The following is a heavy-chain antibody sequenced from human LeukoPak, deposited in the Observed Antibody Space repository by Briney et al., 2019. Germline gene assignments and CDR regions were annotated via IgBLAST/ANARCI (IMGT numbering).Heavy chain of an antibody. Sequence: GGSLRLSCAASGFSVSSNYMTWVRQAPGKGLECVSIIYSSGNTYYADSMKGRFTISRDNSKNTLYLQVNSLRAEDTAMYYCARNILFAFDIWGQGTMVTVSS. CDR2: IYSSGNT. J-gene: IGHJ3*02. V-gene: IGHV3-53*01. D-gene: IGHD2/OR15-2a*01. CDR3: ARNILFAFDI. CDR1: GFSVSSNY.